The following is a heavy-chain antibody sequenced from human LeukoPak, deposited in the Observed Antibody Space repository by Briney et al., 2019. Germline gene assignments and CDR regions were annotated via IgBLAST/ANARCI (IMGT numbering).Heavy chain of an antibody. CDR1: GFTFSSYA. Sequence: GGCLRLSCAASGFTFSSYAMSWVRQAPGKGLEWVSAISGSGGSTYYADSVKGRFTISRDNSKNTLYLQMNSLRAEDTAVYYCAKAAPRYGVVINSNFDYWGQGTLVTVSS. J-gene: IGHJ4*02. D-gene: IGHD3-3*01. CDR2: ISGSGGST. CDR3: AKAAPRYGVVINSNFDY. V-gene: IGHV3-23*01.